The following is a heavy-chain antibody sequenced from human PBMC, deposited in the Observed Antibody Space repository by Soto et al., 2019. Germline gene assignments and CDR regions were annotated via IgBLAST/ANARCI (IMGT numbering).Heavy chain of an antibody. Sequence: SETLSLTCAVYGGSFSGYYWSWIRQPPGKGLEWIGEINHSGGTNYNPSLKSRVTISVDTSKNQFSLKLSSVTAADTAVYYCARGFSYYGSGSYLVAFDIWGQGTMVTVS. J-gene: IGHJ3*02. V-gene: IGHV4-34*01. D-gene: IGHD3-10*01. CDR3: ARGFSYYGSGSYLVAFDI. CDR2: INHSGGT. CDR1: GGSFSGYY.